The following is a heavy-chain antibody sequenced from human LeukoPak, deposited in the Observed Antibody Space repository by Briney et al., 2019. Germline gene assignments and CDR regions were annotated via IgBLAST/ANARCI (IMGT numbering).Heavy chain of an antibody. J-gene: IGHJ1*01. V-gene: IGHV3-21*01. CDR1: GFTFSSYS. CDR2: ISSSSSYI. D-gene: IGHD5-18*01. Sequence: GGSLRLSCAASGFTFSSYSMNWVRQAPGKGLEWVSSISSSSSYIYYADSVKGRFTISRDNAKNSLYLQMNSLRAEDMAVYYCARRGYSYGQEYFQHWGQGTLVTVSS. CDR3: ARRGYSYGQEYFQH.